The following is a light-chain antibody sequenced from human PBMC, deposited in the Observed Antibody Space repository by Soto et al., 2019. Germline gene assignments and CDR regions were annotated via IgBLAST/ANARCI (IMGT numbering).Light chain of an antibody. Sequence: DLQMTQSPSTLSASVGDRVIITCRASQSVSSWLAWYQQKPGKAPKLLIYKASSLESGVPSRFSGSGSGTEFTLTISSLQPDDFATYYCQQYNSYSLFTFGPGTQVDIK. V-gene: IGKV1-5*03. J-gene: IGKJ3*01. CDR1: QSVSSW. CDR2: KAS. CDR3: QQYNSYSLFT.